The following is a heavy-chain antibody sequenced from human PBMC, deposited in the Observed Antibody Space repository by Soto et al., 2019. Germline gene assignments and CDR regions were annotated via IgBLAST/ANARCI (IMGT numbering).Heavy chain of an antibody. CDR2: INAGNGNT. Sequence: VSVKVSCKASGYTFTSYAMHWVRQAPGQRLEWMGWINAGNGNTKYSQKFQGRVTITRDTSASTVYMELSSLRSEDTAVYYCARDPTRPYYYDSSGYPNHFDYWGQGTLVTVSS. V-gene: IGHV1-3*01. CDR1: GYTFTSYA. D-gene: IGHD3-22*01. CDR3: ARDPTRPYYYDSSGYPNHFDY. J-gene: IGHJ4*02.